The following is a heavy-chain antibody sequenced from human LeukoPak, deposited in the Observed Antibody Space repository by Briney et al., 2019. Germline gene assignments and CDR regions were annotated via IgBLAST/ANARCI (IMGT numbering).Heavy chain of an antibody. J-gene: IGHJ6*02. D-gene: IGHD6-13*01. V-gene: IGHV1-69*04. Sequence: SVKVSCKASGGTFSSYAISWVRQAPGQGLEWMGRIIPILGIANYAQKFQGRVTITADKSTSTAYMELSSLRSEDTAVYYCARDPRGIAAAGTPEYWGQGTTVTVSS. CDR1: GGTFSSYA. CDR3: ARDPRGIAAAGTPEY. CDR2: IIPILGIA.